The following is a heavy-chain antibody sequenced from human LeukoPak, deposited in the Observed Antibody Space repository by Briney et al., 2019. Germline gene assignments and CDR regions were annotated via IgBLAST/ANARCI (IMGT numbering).Heavy chain of an antibody. CDR1: GYSFTGYW. CDR2: IYPGDSHT. D-gene: IGHD5-18*01. V-gene: IGHV5-51*01. J-gene: IGHJ4*02. CDR3: ARPPDTIYFDS. Sequence: PGESLKISCKGSGYSFTGYWIGWVRQMPGKGLGWMGIIYPGDSHTTYSPSFQGQVTISVDKSINTAYLQWSSLKASDTAMYYCARPPDTIYFDSWGQGTLVTVSS.